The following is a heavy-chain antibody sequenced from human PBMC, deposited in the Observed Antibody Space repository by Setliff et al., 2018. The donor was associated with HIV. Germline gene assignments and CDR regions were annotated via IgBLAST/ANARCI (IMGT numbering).Heavy chain of an antibody. CDR3: ARRMEMTPIGY. CDR1: GFTFSSAW. D-gene: IGHD2-15*01. CDR2: ISPDGSAT. Sequence: PGGSLRLSCAASGFTFSSAWMGWVRQAPAKGLEWVANISPDGSATYYVDSVKGRFTISRDNAKNSLYPQISSLKAEDSAVYYCARRMEMTPIGYWGQGTLVTVSS. J-gene: IGHJ4*02. V-gene: IGHV3-7*01.